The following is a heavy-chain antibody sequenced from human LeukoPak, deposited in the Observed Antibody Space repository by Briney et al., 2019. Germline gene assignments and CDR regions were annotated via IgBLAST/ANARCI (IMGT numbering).Heavy chain of an antibody. V-gene: IGHV4-39*07. CDR3: AREVGGSHLSPAFDP. D-gene: IGHD3-10*01. CDR1: GGSISSSSYY. Sequence: PSETLSLTCTVSGGSISSSSYYWGWIRQPPGKGLEWIGSIYYSGSTYYNPSLKSRVTISVDTSKNQFSLKLSSVTAADTAVYYCAREVGGSHLSPAFDPWGQGTLVTVSS. CDR2: IYYSGST. J-gene: IGHJ5*02.